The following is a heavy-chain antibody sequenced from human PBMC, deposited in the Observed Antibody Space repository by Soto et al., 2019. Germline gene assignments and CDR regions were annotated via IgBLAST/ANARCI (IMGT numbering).Heavy chain of an antibody. CDR1: GGTFSTYT. Sequence: QVQLVQSGTEVKKPGSSVKVSCKASGGTFSTYTMTWVRQAPGQGLEWMGGIIPLFGTANYAQKFQGRVTITADESTSTVYMELSSLISEDTAVYYCARSQDSSFYWNNCFDPWGQGTLVTVSS. J-gene: IGHJ5*02. V-gene: IGHV1-69*01. CDR3: ARSQDSSFYWNNCFDP. D-gene: IGHD3-22*01. CDR2: IIPLFGTA.